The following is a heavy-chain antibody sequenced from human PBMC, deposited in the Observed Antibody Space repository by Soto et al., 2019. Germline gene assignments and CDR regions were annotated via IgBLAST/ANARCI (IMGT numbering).Heavy chain of an antibody. V-gene: IGHV3-33*01. CDR1: GFTFRSYV. CDR2: IWHNGGNK. D-gene: IGHD3-10*01. CDR3: ARDPTMVGIDY. J-gene: IGHJ4*02. Sequence: PWGSLRLSCAASGFTFRSYVTHWVRQAPGKGLEWVAVIWHNGGNKYHADSVKGRFTISRDNSNNTLYLQMNFLRAEDTAVYYCARDPTMVGIDYWGQGALVTVSS.